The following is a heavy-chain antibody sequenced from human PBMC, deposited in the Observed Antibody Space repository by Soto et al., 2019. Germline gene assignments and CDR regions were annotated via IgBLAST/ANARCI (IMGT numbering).Heavy chain of an antibody. Sequence: ASVKVSCKASGYTFTSYGISWVRQAPGQGLEGMGWISAYNGNTNYAQKLQGRVTMTTGTSTSTAYMELRSLRSDDTAVFYCARDVTQTSYYYYYYYMDVWGKGTTVTISS. J-gene: IGHJ6*03. CDR1: GYTFTSYG. D-gene: IGHD4-4*01. V-gene: IGHV1-18*01. CDR3: ARDVTQTSYYYYYYYMDV. CDR2: ISAYNGNT.